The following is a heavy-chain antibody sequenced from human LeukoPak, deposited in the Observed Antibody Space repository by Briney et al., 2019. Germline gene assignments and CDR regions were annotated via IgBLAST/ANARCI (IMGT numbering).Heavy chain of an antibody. CDR3: ARGCCGWLTYNWFDP. V-gene: IGHV1-2*02. CDR2: INPNSGGT. CDR1: GYTFTGYY. D-gene: IGHD6-19*01. J-gene: IGHJ5*02. Sequence: ASVKVSCKASGYTFTGYYMHWVRQAPGQGLEWMGWINPNSGGTNYAQKFQGRVTMTRDTSISTAYMELSRLRSDDTAVYYCARGCCGWLTYNWFDPWGQGTLVTVSS.